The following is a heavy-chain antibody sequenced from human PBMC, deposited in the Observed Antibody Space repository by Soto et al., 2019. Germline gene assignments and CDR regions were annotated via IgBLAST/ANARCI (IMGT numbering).Heavy chain of an antibody. J-gene: IGHJ6*03. CDR3: AAWSGYYGNYYYYYMDV. V-gene: IGHV3-66*01. Sequence: PGGSLRLSCAASGFTVSSNYMSWVRQAPGKGLEWVSVIYSGGSTYYADSVKGRFTISRDNSKNTLYLQMNSLRAEDTAVYYCAAWSGYYGNYYYYYMDVWGKGTTVTVSS. D-gene: IGHD3-3*01. CDR2: IYSGGST. CDR1: GFTVSSNY.